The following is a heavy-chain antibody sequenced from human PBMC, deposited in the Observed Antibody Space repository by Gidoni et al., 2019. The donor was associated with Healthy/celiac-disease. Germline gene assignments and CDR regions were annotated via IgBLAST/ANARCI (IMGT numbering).Heavy chain of an antibody. CDR1: GCSISSYY. CDR2: IYYSGST. J-gene: IGHJ2*01. Sequence: QVQLQESCPGLVKPSEPLSLTCTVSGCSISSYYCSCIRQPPGKGLEWIGYIYYSGSTNYNPSLKSRVTISVDTSKNQCSLKLSSVTAADTAVYYCARRCDSSGYYSSWYFDLWGRGTLVTVSS. CDR3: ARRCDSSGYYSSWYFDL. D-gene: IGHD3-22*01. V-gene: IGHV4-59*08.